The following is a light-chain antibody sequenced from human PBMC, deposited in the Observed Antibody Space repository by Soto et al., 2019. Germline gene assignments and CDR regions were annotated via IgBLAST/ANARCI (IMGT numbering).Light chain of an antibody. CDR3: QQYGSSGT. CDR2: GAF. V-gene: IGKV3-20*01. CDR1: QSVSNDF. J-gene: IGKJ1*01. Sequence: IVLTQSPGILSLSQGERATLSCRASQSVSNDFLAWYQQKPGQAPRLLIYGAFNRATGIPDRFSGSGSGTDFTLTISRLEPEDFAVYYCQQYGSSGTFGQGTKVDIK.